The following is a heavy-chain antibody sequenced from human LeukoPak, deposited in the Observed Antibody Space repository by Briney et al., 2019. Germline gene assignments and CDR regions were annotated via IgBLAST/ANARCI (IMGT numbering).Heavy chain of an antibody. CDR3: ARDTAVAGTFDY. V-gene: IGHV1-69*13. CDR2: IIPIFGTA. Sequence: GASVKVSCKASGGTFSSYAISWVRQAPGQGLGWMGGIIPIFGTANYAQKFQGRVTITADESTSTAYMELSSLRSEDTAVYYCARDTAVAGTFDYWGQGTLVTVSS. CDR1: GGTFSSYA. J-gene: IGHJ4*02. D-gene: IGHD6-19*01.